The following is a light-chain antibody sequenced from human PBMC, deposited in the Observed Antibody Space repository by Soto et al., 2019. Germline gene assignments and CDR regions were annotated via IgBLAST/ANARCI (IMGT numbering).Light chain of an antibody. Sequence: QSVLTQPPSVSAAPGQKVTISCSGSNSNIGNNYVSWYQQLPGTAPKLLIYDNNKRPSGIPDRFSGSKSGTSATLGITGLQTGDEADYYCGTWDSSLSAHYVFGTGTKVTVL. V-gene: IGLV1-51*01. CDR2: DNN. J-gene: IGLJ1*01. CDR1: NSNIGNNY. CDR3: GTWDSSLSAHYV.